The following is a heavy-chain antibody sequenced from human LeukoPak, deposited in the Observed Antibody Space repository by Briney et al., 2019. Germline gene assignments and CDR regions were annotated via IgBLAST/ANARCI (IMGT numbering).Heavy chain of an antibody. J-gene: IGHJ1*01. V-gene: IGHV1-18*01. D-gene: IGHD1-26*01. CDR2: ISAYNGKT. CDR1: GYTFTSYG. Sequence: GASVKISCKASGYTFTSYGISWVRQAPGQGLEWMGWISAYNGKTNYAQKVQGRVTMTTDTSTSTAYMELGSLRSDDTAVYYCARDHIVGATTSVYFQHWGQGTLVTVSS. CDR3: ARDHIVGATTSVYFQH.